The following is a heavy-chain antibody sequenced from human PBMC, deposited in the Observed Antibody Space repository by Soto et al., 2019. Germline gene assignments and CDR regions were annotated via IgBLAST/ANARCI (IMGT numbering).Heavy chain of an antibody. J-gene: IGHJ4*02. CDR1: GFTFSASG. CDR2: IRSKANNYAT. D-gene: IGHD4-4*01. CDR3: TRQYVDDYNSFDS. Sequence: EVQLVESGGGLVQPGGSLKLSCAASGFTFSASGMHWVRQASGKGLEWVGRIRSKANNYATAYAASVKGRFTVSRDDSKNTAYLQMDSLATEDTAVYYCTRQYVDDYNSFDSWGQGTLVTVSS. V-gene: IGHV3-73*01.